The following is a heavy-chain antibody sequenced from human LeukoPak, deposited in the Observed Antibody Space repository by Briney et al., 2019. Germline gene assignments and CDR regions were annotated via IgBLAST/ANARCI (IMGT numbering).Heavy chain of an antibody. CDR1: GGTFSSYA. D-gene: IGHD6-19*01. J-gene: IGHJ5*02. Sequence: ASVKVSCKASGGTFSSYAISWVRQAPGQGLEWMGRIIPILGIANYAQKFQGRVTITADESTSTAYMELSSLRSEDTAVYYCARGQWLSRVNNWFDPWGQGTLVTVSS. V-gene: IGHV1-69*04. CDR3: ARGQWLSRVNNWFDP. CDR2: IIPILGIA.